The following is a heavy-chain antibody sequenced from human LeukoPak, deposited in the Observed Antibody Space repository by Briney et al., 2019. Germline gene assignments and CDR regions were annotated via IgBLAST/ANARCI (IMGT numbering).Heavy chain of an antibody. J-gene: IGHJ5*02. Sequence: SETLSLTCAVSGTSISPYYWSWIRQPPGKGLEWIGYIYYSGSTNYNPSLKSRVTISIDTSENQVSLILRSVTAADTAVYYCAREVGDSDSDNWFDPWGQGALVTVSS. D-gene: IGHD2-21*02. CDR2: IYYSGST. CDR3: AREVGDSDSDNWFDP. V-gene: IGHV4-59*01. CDR1: GTSISPYY.